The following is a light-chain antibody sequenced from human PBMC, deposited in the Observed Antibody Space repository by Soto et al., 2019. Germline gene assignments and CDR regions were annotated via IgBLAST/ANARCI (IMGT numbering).Light chain of an antibody. V-gene: IGLV2-14*01. CDR3: SSYTSSSTPVV. CDR1: SSDVGGYNY. CDR2: EVS. Sequence: QSALTQPASVSGSPGQSITISCTGTSSDVGGYNYVSWYQQHPGKAPKLMIYEVSNRPSGVSNRFSGTKSGNPASLTISGLQAEDEADYYCSSYTSSSTPVVFGGGTQLTVL. J-gene: IGLJ2*01.